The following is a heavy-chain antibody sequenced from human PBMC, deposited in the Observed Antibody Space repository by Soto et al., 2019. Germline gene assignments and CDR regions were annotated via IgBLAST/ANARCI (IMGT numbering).Heavy chain of an antibody. V-gene: IGHV1-69*01. CDR2: IIPVFGTP. Sequence: QVQLVQSGAEVKKPGSSVKVSCKSSGGTFSNYFISWVRQAPGQGLEWVGGIIPVFGTPNYAQRFQGRVTITADESTGTTYMELSSLRSEDTAVYYCVGDGDGGCCSSWFVPWGQGTLVTVSS. CDR3: VGDGDGGCCSSWFVP. J-gene: IGHJ5*01. D-gene: IGHD2-21*02. CDR1: GGTFSNYF.